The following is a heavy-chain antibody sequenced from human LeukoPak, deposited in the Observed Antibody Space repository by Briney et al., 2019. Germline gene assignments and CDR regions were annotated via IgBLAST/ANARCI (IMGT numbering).Heavy chain of an antibody. CDR3: ARRTFEWLVDY. V-gene: IGHV4-4*02. CDR1: GGSISSSIW. CDR2: IYQSGRT. J-gene: IGHJ4*02. D-gene: IGHD6-19*01. Sequence: SETLSLTCAVSGGSISSSIWWSWVRQPPGKGLEWIAEIYQSGRTNYNPSLRSRVTMSVDKSTNQFSLKLSSVTAADTAVYYCARRTFEWLVDYWGQGTLVTVSS.